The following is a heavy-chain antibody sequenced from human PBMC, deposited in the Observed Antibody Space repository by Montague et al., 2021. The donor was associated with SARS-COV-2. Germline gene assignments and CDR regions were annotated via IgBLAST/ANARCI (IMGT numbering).Heavy chain of an antibody. V-gene: IGHV4-59*01. CDR3: VRDHPYGGPRGAYDI. J-gene: IGHJ3*02. CDR1: GGSITGYY. Sequence: SETLSLTCTVSGGSITGYYWRWLRRSPGKGLEWIAYIYDGGAVNYNPSLVSRVTILTDTSKNQLSLKVNSVTAADTAVYYCVRDHPYGGPRGAYDIWGQGTVVTVSS. CDR2: IYDGGAV. D-gene: IGHD4-23*01.